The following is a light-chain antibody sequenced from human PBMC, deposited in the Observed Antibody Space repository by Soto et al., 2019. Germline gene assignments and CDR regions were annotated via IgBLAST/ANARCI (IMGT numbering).Light chain of an antibody. CDR1: QSISDT. Sequence: EIVMTQSPATLSVSQGGRATLSCRASQSISDTLAWYQQKPGQAPRLLIHGASTRATGFPARFSGSGSGTDFTLTINKLEPEDFAVYYCQQYGTSPRSITFGQGTRLEIK. CDR2: GAS. J-gene: IGKJ5*01. CDR3: QQYGTSPRSIT. V-gene: IGKV3-15*01.